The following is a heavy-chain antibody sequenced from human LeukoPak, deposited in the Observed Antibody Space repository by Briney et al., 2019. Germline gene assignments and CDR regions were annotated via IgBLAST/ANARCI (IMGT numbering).Heavy chain of an antibody. CDR3: ARGRYYFDY. D-gene: IGHD3-10*01. Sequence: SETLSLTCTVSGGSISSYYWSWIRQPPGKGLEWIGYIYYSGSTNYNPSLKSRVTISVDTSKDQFSLKLSSVTAADTAVYYCARGRYYFDYWGQGTLVTVSS. J-gene: IGHJ4*02. V-gene: IGHV4-59*01. CDR1: GGSISSYY. CDR2: IYYSGST.